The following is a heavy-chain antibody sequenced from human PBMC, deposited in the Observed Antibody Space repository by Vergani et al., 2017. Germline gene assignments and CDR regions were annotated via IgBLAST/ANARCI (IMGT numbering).Heavy chain of an antibody. D-gene: IGHD3-22*01. V-gene: IGHV4-61*02. Sequence: QVQLQESGPGLVKPSQTLSLTCTVSGGSISSGSYYWSWIRQPAGKGLEWIGRIYTSGSTNYNPSLKSRVTISVDTSKNQFSLKLSSVTAADTAVYYCARQLYSSGYYFFDYWGQGTLVTVSS. CDR1: GGSISSGSYY. J-gene: IGHJ4*02. CDR2: IYTSGST. CDR3: ARQLYSSGYYFFDY.